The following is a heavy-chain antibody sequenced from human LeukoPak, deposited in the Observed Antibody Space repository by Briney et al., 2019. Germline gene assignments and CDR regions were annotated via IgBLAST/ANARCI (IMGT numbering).Heavy chain of an antibody. J-gene: IGHJ4*02. CDR2: IYPGDSDT. CDR1: GYSFTSYW. V-gene: IGHV5-51*01. CDR3: ARLNDFWSGWRYFDY. Sequence: GESLKISCKGSGYSFTSYWIGWVRQMPGKGLEWMGIIYPGDSDTRYSPSFQGQVTISADKSISTAYLQWSSLKASDTAMYYCARLNDFWSGWRYFDYWGQGTLVTVSS. D-gene: IGHD3-3*01.